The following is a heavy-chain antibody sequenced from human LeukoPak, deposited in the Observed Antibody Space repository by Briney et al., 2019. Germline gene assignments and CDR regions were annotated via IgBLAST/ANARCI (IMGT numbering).Heavy chain of an antibody. CDR2: MNPNSGNT. CDR3: AREYQQNYYYYYGMDV. Sequence: ASVTVSCKASGYTFTSYDINWVRQAPGQGLEWMGWMNPNSGNTGYAQKFQGRVTMTRNTSISTAYMELSSLRSEDTAVYYCAREYQQNYYYYYGMDVWGQGTTVTVSS. CDR1: GYTFTSYD. V-gene: IGHV1-8*01. J-gene: IGHJ6*01. D-gene: IGHD2-2*01.